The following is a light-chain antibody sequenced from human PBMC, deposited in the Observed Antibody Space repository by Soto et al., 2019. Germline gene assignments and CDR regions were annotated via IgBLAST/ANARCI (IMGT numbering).Light chain of an antibody. CDR2: NND. CDR3: EAWDDSLYGAV. CDR1: SSNIGANP. J-gene: IGLJ2*01. V-gene: IGLV1-44*01. Sequence: QAVVTQPPSASGTPGQRVTISCSGSSSNIGANPINWYQQLPGTAPKLLIYNNDQRPSGVPDRFSASKSGTSASLAISGLQSEDEADYYCEAWDDSLYGAVLGGGTKLTGL.